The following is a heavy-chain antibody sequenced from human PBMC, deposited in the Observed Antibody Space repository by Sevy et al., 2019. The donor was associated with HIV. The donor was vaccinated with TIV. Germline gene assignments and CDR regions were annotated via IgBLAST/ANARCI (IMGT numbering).Heavy chain of an antibody. V-gene: IGHV3-30*02. J-gene: IGHJ6*02. CDR2: VRNDGSNK. D-gene: IGHD2-8*01. CDR1: GFSLTTSD. CDR3: ARGRKTTEEWLEELDYYYGLDV. Sequence: GGSLRLSCAASGFSLTTSDMHWVRQAPGKGLEWVAYVRNDGSNKYYADSVRDQFIISRDSPKNTLYLQMNSLRDEDTAIYYCARGRKTTEEWLEELDYYYGLDVWGQGTTVTVSS.